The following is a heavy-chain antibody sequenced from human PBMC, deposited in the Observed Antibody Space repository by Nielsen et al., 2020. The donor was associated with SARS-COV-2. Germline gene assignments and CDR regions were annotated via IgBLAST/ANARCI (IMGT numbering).Heavy chain of an antibody. Sequence: ASVKVSCKASGYTFTSFGISWVRQAPGQGLEWMGWISAYNGNTKYAQKLQGRVTMTTDKSTSTAYMELSSLRYEDTAVYYCARVKGTHGGSYLDVWGQGTAVTVSS. CDR1: GYTFTSFG. CDR2: ISAYNGNT. CDR3: ARVKGTHGGSYLDV. D-gene: IGHD1-26*01. V-gene: IGHV1-18*01. J-gene: IGHJ6*02.